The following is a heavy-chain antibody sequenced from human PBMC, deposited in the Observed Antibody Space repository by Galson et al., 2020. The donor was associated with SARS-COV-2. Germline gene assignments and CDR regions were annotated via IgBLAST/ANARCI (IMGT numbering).Heavy chain of an antibody. CDR2: IGTAGDT. CDR3: ARARGYYDFWSGYYFAADYYYYYGMDV. D-gene: IGHD3-3*01. Sequence: GGSLRLSCAASGFTFSSYDMHWVRQATGKGLEWVSAIGTAGDTYYPGSVKGRFTISRENAKNSLYLQMNSLRAGDTAVYYCARARGYYDFWSGYYFAADYYYYYGMDVWGQGTTVTVSS. CDR1: GFTFSSYD. V-gene: IGHV3-13*01. J-gene: IGHJ6*02.